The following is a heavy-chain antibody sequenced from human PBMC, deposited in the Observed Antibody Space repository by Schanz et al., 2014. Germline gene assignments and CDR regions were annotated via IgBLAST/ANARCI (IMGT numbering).Heavy chain of an antibody. V-gene: IGHV1-46*01. Sequence: QVQLVQSGAEVKKPGASVKVSCKASGYTFSSYGITWVRQAPGQGLEWMGYINSSGGGTSYAQKFQDRLTMTRDASTSTVYMELSSLRSEDTAVYYCATGKGDILTGRYWGQGTLVNVSS. D-gene: IGHD3-9*01. CDR2: INSSGGGT. J-gene: IGHJ4*02. CDR1: GYTFSSYG. CDR3: ATGKGDILTGRY.